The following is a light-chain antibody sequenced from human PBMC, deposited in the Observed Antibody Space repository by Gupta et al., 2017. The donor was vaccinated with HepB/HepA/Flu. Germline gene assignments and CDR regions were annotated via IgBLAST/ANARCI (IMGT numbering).Light chain of an antibody. V-gene: IGKV3-15*01. CDR1: QSINSN. CDR3: QQYDNWPPLT. CDR2: GAS. Sequence: EIVMTQSPATLSVSPGGRATLTCRASQSINSNLAWYQQKPGQPPRLLIYGASSRATGIPARFSGSGYGKEFTLTISSLQSEDVAIYYCQQYDNWPPLTFGGGTKVEIK. J-gene: IGKJ4*01.